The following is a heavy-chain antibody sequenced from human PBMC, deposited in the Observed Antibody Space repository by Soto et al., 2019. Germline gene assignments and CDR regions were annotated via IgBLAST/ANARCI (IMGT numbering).Heavy chain of an antibody. Sequence: SQTLSLTCAISGDSVSSNSAAWNWIRQSPSRGLEWLGRTYYRSRWFNDYALSVKSRIIINPGTSKNQFSLQLNSVTPEDTAVYYCARDRGYSGYDTFDYWGQGTLVTVYS. J-gene: IGHJ4*02. V-gene: IGHV6-1*01. CDR1: GDSVSSNSAA. CDR2: TYYRSRWFN. D-gene: IGHD5-12*01. CDR3: ARDRGYSGYDTFDY.